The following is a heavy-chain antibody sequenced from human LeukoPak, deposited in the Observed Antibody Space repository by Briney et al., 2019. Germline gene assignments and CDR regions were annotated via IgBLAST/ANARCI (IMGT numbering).Heavy chain of an antibody. J-gene: IGHJ6*03. CDR3: TTGLDIEATMYYYYYYMDV. Sequence: GGSLRLSCAASGFTFSDARMSLVRQAPGKGLEWVGRIKSKTDGGTTDYAAPVKGRFTISRDDSKNTLYLQMNSLQTEETAVYYCTTGLDIEATMYYYYYYMDVWGKGTTVTVSS. CDR2: IKSKTDGGTT. CDR1: GFTFSDAR. V-gene: IGHV3-15*01. D-gene: IGHD5-12*01.